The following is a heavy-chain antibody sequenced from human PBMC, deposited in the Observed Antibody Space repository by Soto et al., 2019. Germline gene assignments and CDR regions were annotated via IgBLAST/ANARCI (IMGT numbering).Heavy chain of an antibody. CDR2: IIPIFGTA. J-gene: IGHJ6*02. V-gene: IGHV1-69*13. CDR3: ASPYSGSYYYYYYGMDV. D-gene: IGHD1-26*01. CDR1: GGTFSSYA. Sequence: GASVKVSCKASGGTFSSYAISWVRQTPGQGLEWMGGIIPIFGTANHAQKFQGRVTITADESTSTAYMELSSLRSEDTAVYYCASPYSGSYYYYYYGMDVWGQGTTVTVSS.